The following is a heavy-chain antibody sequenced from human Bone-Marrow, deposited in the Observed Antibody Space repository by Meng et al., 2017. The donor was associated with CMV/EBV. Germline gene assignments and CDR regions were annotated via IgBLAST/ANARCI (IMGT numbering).Heavy chain of an antibody. CDR2: INPNSGGT. V-gene: IGHV1-2*02. CDR3: ARGPVAVAGIVDY. CDR1: GYTFTGYY. J-gene: IGHJ4*02. D-gene: IGHD6-19*01. Sequence: ASVKVSGKASGYTFTGYYMHWVRQAPGQGLEWMGWINPNSGGTNYAQKLQGRVTMTTDTSTSTAYMELRSLRSDDTAVYYCARGPVAVAGIVDYWGQGTLVTVSS.